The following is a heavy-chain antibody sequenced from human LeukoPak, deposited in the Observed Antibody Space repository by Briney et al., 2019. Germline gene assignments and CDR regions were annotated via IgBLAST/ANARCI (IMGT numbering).Heavy chain of an antibody. V-gene: IGHV1-2*02. CDR3: ARDSPQGYCSGGSCYPYGMDV. CDR1: GYIFTGYY. D-gene: IGHD2-15*01. J-gene: IGHJ6*02. CDR2: INPNSGGT. Sequence: GASVKVSCKASGYIFTGYYMHWVRQAPGQGLELMGWINPNSGGTNYAQKFQGRVTMTRDTSISTAYMELSRLRSDDTAVYYCARDSPQGYCSGGSCYPYGMDVWGQGTTVTVSS.